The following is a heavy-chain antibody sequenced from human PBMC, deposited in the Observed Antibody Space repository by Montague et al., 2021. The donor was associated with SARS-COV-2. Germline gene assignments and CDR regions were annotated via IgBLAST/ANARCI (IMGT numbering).Heavy chain of an antibody. CDR2: ICYGGST. Sequence: SETLSLTCSVSSDSTSSRSYGWAWIRQSPGKGLEWIGNICYGGSTHYNPSLRSRVGMSAETSKSQFSLKLYSVTAADTSIYYCARRRDRSTVVSPAVFDLWGQGTMVIVSS. CDR1: SDSTSSRSYG. CDR3: ARRRDRSTVVSPAVFDL. J-gene: IGHJ3*01. D-gene: IGHD4-23*01. V-gene: IGHV4-39*01.